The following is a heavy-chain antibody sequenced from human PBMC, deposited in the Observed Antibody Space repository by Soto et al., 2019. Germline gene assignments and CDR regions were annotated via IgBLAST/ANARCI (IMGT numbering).Heavy chain of an antibody. CDR3: AGGGWGIGARLFHH. CDR2: VLPISGKT. CDR1: GGTFRNYA. J-gene: IGHJ4*02. Sequence: QVQLVQSGAEVKKPGASVKVSCKASGGTFRNYAIDWVRQAPGQGLEWVGRVLPISGKTTYAQKFQGKVSISADDPTSTAYMELSSLRSEDTAVYYCAGGGWGIGARLFHHWGQGTLVTVSS. V-gene: IGHV1-69*18. D-gene: IGHD3-16*01.